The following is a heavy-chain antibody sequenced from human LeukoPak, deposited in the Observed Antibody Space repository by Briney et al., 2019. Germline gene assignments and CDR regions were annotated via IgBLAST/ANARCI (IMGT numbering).Heavy chain of an antibody. J-gene: IGHJ3*02. CDR2: IYYSGST. CDR1: GGSISSYY. D-gene: IGHD3-3*01. Sequence: SETLSLTCTVSGGSISSYYWSWIRQPPGKGLEWIGNIYYSGSTNYSPSLKSRVTISVDTSKRQFSLKLTSVTTADTAVYCCAGGSVFDMWGQGTMVTVSS. CDR3: AGGSVFDM. V-gene: IGHV4-59*01.